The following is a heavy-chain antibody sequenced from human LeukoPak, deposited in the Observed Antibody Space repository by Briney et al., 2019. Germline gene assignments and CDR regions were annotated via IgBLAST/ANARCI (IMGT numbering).Heavy chain of an antibody. CDR1: GFTFTSSA. CDR2: IVVGSGNT. Sequence: SVKVSCKASGFTFTSSAVQWVRQARGQRLEWIGWIVVGSGNTNYAQKFQERVTITRDMSTSTAYMELSSLRSEDTAVYYCARGPVEMATIGYWGQGTLVTVSS. J-gene: IGHJ4*02. D-gene: IGHD5-24*01. CDR3: ARGPVEMATIGY. V-gene: IGHV1-58*01.